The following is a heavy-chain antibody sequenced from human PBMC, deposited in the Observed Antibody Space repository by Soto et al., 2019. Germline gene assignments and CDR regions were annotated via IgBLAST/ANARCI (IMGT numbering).Heavy chain of an antibody. Sequence: QVQLQESGPGLVKPSQTLSLTCSVSGGSISGSNYYWSWIRQHPGKGLEWIGYIYSSGSPQYNPSLESRISISVDTSKNQFSLKVNSVTPADTAVYFCARDTYYYDSGNYLGWLDPWGQGIPVTVSS. CDR1: GGSISGSNYY. J-gene: IGHJ5*02. CDR3: ARDTYYYDSGNYLGWLDP. V-gene: IGHV4-31*03. CDR2: IYSSGSP. D-gene: IGHD3-10*01.